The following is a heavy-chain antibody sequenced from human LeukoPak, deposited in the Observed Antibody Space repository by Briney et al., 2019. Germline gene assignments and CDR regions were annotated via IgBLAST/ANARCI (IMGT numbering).Heavy chain of an antibody. CDR2: INHSGST. V-gene: IGHV4-34*01. Sequence: SETLSLTCAVYGGSFRGYYWSWIRQPPGKGLEWIGEINHSGSTNYNPSLKSRVTISVDTSKNQFSLKLSSVTAADTAVYYCARGGPGRSYNNWFDPWGQGTLVTVSS. J-gene: IGHJ5*02. CDR1: GGSFRGYY. D-gene: IGHD3-10*01. CDR3: ARGGPGRSYNNWFDP.